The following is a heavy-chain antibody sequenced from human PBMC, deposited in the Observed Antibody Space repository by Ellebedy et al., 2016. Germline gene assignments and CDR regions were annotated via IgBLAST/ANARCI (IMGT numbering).Heavy chain of an antibody. CDR3: AGTIYYYYYMDV. D-gene: IGHD3-3*01. CDR1: GGSFSGYY. CDR2: INHSGST. Sequence: SETLSLXXAVYGGSFSGYYWSWIRQPPGKGLEWIGEINHSGSTNYNPSLKSRVTISVDTSKNQFSLKLSSVTAADTAVYYCAGTIYYYYYMDVWGKGTTVTVSS. J-gene: IGHJ6*03. V-gene: IGHV4-34*01.